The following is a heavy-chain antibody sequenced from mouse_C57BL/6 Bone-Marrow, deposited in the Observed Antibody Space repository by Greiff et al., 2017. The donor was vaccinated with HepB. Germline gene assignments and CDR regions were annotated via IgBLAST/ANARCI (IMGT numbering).Heavy chain of an antibody. CDR3: ARYPYDYDGGSY. J-gene: IGHJ3*01. D-gene: IGHD2-4*01. Sequence: VQLQQPGAELVRPGPSVKLSCKASGYTFTSYWMHWVKQRPGQGLEWIGVIDPSDSYTNYNQKFKGKATLTVDTSSSTAYMQLSSLTSEDSAVYYCARYPYDYDGGSYWGQGTLVTVSA. CDR2: IDPSDSYT. CDR1: GYTFTSYW. V-gene: IGHV1-59*01.